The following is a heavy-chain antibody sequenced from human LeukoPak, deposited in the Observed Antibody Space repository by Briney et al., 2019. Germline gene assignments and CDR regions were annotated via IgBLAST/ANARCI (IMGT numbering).Heavy chain of an antibody. CDR1: GFTFSSYG. D-gene: IGHD4-11*01. CDR2: IRYDGSNK. V-gene: IGHV3-30*02. CDR3: AKDQYLTNYFDY. J-gene: IGHJ4*02. Sequence: GGFLRLSCAASGFTFSSYGMHWVRQAPGKGLEWVAFIRYDGSNKYYADSVKGRFTISRDNSKNTLYLQMNSLRAEDTAVYYCAKDQYLTNYFDYWGQGTLVTVSS.